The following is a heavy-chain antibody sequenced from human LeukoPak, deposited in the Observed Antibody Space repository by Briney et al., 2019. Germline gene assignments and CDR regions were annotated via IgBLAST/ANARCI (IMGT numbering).Heavy chain of an antibody. J-gene: IGHJ4*02. Sequence: GGSLRLSCAASGFIFSSYGMHWVRQAPGKGLEWVAFIRYDGSNKYYADSVKGRFTISRDNSKNTLYLQMNSLRAEDTAVYYCAKTPWHCSSTSCYYFDYWGQGTLVTVSS. V-gene: IGHV3-30*02. D-gene: IGHD2-2*01. CDR2: IRYDGSNK. CDR3: AKTPWHCSSTSCYYFDY. CDR1: GFIFSSYG.